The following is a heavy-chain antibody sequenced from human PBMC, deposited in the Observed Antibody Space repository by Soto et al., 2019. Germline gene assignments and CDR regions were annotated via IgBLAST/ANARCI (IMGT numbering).Heavy chain of an antibody. J-gene: IGHJ5*02. CDR1: GGSISSGGYS. CDR3: GRGAYSIAPRSSVSWIDP. V-gene: IGHV4-30-2*01. CDR2: IYHRGST. Sequence: SETLSLTCAVSGGSISSGGYSWNWIRQPPGKGLEWIGYIYHRGSTYYNPSLRSRVTISVDISKNQFSLRLTSVTAADTAVYYCGRGAYSIAPRSSVSWIDPWGQGTLVTVSS. D-gene: IGHD6-6*01.